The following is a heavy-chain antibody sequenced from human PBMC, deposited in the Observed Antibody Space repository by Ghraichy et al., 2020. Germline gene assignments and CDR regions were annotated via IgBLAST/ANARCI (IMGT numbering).Heavy chain of an antibody. CDR2: VSYSGNS. V-gene: IGHV4-59*01. D-gene: IGHD5-12*01. CDR1: GDPIKNYY. Sequence: SQTLSLTCTVSGDPIKNYYWSWIRQPPGKGLEWIGYVSYSGNSNYNPSLKSRVTISIDTSKNQFFLKLSSVTAADTALYYCAREISGSTHLILWGQGTLVTVSS. CDR3: AREISGSTHLIL. J-gene: IGHJ4*02.